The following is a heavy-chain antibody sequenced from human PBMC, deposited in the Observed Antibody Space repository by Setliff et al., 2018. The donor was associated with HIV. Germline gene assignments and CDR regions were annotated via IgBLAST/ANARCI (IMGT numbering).Heavy chain of an antibody. CDR3: AKGAGFYGDYTFDH. V-gene: IGHV4-59*11. CDR1: GPSINIHY. CDR2: IYSTGST. Sequence: SETLSLTCAVSGPSINIHYWSWIRQSPGKAFEWIGYIYSTGSTNYNPSLQSRVTIPMVASRNQFSLRVTSVTAADTAVYYCAKGAGFYGDYTFDHWGQGRQVTVSS. J-gene: IGHJ4*02. D-gene: IGHD4-17*01.